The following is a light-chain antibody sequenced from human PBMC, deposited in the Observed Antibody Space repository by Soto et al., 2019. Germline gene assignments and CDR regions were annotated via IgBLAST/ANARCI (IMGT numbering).Light chain of an antibody. Sequence: EIVLTQSPGTLSLSPGERATLSCRASHTISSSYLAWYQQKPGQAPRLLMYGISRRATGIPDRFSGSGSGTDFTLTISRLEPEDFATYYCQQANSFPLTFGGGTKVDIK. V-gene: IGKV3-20*01. CDR1: HTISSSY. J-gene: IGKJ4*01. CDR3: QQANSFPLT. CDR2: GIS.